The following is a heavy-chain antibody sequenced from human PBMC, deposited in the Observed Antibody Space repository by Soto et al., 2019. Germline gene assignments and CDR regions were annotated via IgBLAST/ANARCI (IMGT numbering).Heavy chain of an antibody. V-gene: IGHV1-24*01. Sequence: ASVKVSCKVSGYTLTELSMHWVRQAPGKGLEWMGGFDPEDGETIYAQKFQGRVTMTEDTSTDTAYMELSSLRSEDTAVYYCARVGEYCGGACPQYFQHWGQGTLDTVSS. CDR3: ARVGEYCGGACPQYFQH. D-gene: IGHD2-21*02. J-gene: IGHJ1*01. CDR2: FDPEDGET. CDR1: GYTLTELS.